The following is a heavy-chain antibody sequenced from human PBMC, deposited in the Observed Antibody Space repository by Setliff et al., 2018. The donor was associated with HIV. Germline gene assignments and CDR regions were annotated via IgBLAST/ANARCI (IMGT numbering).Heavy chain of an antibody. Sequence: SETLSLTCAVYGGSLSDYSWTWIRQPPGKGLEWIGGINHSGSTNYNPSLKSRVTISLDTSKNQFSLKLSSVTAADTAVYYCAKLTPFDYWGQGTLVTVSS. V-gene: IGHV4-34*01. D-gene: IGHD7-27*01. CDR1: GGSLSDYS. J-gene: IGHJ4*02. CDR3: AKLTPFDY. CDR2: INHSGST.